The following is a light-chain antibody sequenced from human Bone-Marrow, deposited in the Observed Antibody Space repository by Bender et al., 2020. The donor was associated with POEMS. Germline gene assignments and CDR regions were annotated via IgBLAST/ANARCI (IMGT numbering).Light chain of an antibody. J-gene: IGLJ1*01. V-gene: IGLV1-36*01. CDR1: SSNIGNHG. CDR3: SSYAGTYTLV. Sequence: QSVVTQPPSLSEAPRQRVTISCSGSSSNIGNHGVNWYQQLPGEAPKLLIYYDDLLTPGVSDRFSASKSGNTASLTISGLRAEDEAEYFCSSYAGTYTLVFGTGTEVTAL. CDR2: YDD.